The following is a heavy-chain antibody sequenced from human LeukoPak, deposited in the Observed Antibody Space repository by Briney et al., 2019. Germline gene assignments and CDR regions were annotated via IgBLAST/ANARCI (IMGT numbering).Heavy chain of an antibody. CDR1: GASIRSYY. V-gene: IGHV4-4*09. D-gene: IGHD5-18*01. CDR2: ISNSGST. CDR3: ARKRRYYYYYYYMDV. Sequence: SETLSLTCTVSGASIRSYYWSWIRQPPGKGLEWIAYISNSGSTDYNPSLKSRVTISVDTSKNQFSLKLSSVTAADTAVYYYARKRRYYYYYYYMDVWGKGTTVTVSS. J-gene: IGHJ6*03.